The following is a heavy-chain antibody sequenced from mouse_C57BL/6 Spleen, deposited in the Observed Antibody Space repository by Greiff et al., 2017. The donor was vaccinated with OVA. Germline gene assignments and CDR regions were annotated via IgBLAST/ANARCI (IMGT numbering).Heavy chain of an antibody. CDR3: ARAMITGGYFDV. CDR1: GFTFSDYG. CDR2: ISSGSSTI. Sequence: EVQRVESGGGLVKPGGSLKLSCAASGFTFSDYGMHWVRQAPEKGLEWVAYISSGSSTIYYADTVKGRFTISRDNAKNTLFLHMTSLRSEDTAMDYCARAMITGGYFDVWGTGTTVTVSS. V-gene: IGHV5-17*01. D-gene: IGHD2-4*01. J-gene: IGHJ1*03.